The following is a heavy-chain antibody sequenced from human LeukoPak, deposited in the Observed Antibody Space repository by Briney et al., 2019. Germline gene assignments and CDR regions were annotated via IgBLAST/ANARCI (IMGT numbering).Heavy chain of an antibody. D-gene: IGHD6-6*01. CDR3: ARESGSSSSRSYYYYYMDV. CDR1: GSTFSSYS. V-gene: IGHV3-48*04. J-gene: IGHJ6*03. CDR2: ISSSSSTI. Sequence: GGSLRLSCAASGSTFSSYSMNWVRQAPGKGLEWVSYISSSSSTIYYADSVKGRFTISRDNAKNSLYLQMNSLRAEDTAVYYCARESGSSSSRSYYYYYMDVWGKGTTVTVSS.